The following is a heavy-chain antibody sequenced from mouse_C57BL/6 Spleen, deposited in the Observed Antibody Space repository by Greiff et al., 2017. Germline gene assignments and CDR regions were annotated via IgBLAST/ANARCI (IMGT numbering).Heavy chain of an antibody. D-gene: IGHD1-1*01. CDR1: GYTFTNYW. J-gene: IGHJ3*01. CDR3: AAGYYGSSPWFAY. Sequence: VKLQESGAELVRPGTSVKMSCKASGYTFTNYWIGWAKQRPGHGLEWIGDIYPGGGYTNYNEKFKGKATLTADKSSSTAYMQFSSLTSEDSAIYYCAAGYYGSSPWFAYWGQGTLVTVSA. CDR2: IYPGGGYT. V-gene: IGHV1-63*01.